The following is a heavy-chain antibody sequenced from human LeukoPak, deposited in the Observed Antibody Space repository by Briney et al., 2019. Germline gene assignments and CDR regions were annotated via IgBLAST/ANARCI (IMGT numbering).Heavy chain of an antibody. J-gene: IGHJ1*01. D-gene: IGHD3-16*01. CDR2: IKQDGSEK. Sequence: GGSLRLSCAASGFTFCSDWMSCVREAPGKGLEWVANIKQDGSEKYYVDSVKGQFTISRDNFKNTVYLQMNSLRAGDTAVYYCAKDDAWGRFQHWGQGTLVTVSS. CDR3: AKDDAWGRFQH. V-gene: IGHV3-7*03. CDR1: GFTFCSDW.